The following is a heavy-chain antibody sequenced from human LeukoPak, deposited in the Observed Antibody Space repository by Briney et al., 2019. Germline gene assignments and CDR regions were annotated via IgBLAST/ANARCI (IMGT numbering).Heavy chain of an antibody. J-gene: IGHJ4*02. D-gene: IGHD2-21*02. CDR1: GVSISSSSYY. Sequence: SETLSLTCTVSGVSISSSSYYWGWIRQPPGKGLEWIGSIYYSGSTYYNPSLKSRVTISVDTSKNQFSLKLSSVTAADTAVYYCARLTAIGFFPFDYWGQGTLVTVSS. V-gene: IGHV4-39*01. CDR3: ARLTAIGFFPFDY. CDR2: IYYSGST.